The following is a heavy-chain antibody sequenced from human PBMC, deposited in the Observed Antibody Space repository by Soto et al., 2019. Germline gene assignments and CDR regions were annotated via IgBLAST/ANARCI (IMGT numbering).Heavy chain of an antibody. J-gene: IGHJ6*02. Sequence: PGGSLRLSCAASGFTFNYYPMHWVRQAPGKGLEWVAVVSFDGSNKYYADSVKGRFTISKDNSKNTLYLQMNSLRREDTAVYYCARLPGPLVAVLYIYPLYGRDALSEVDVWGQGTTVPVAS. CDR3: ARLPGPLVAVLYIYPLYGRDALSEVDV. CDR2: VSFDGSNK. CDR1: GFTFNYYP. V-gene: IGHV3-30-3*01. D-gene: IGHD6-19*01.